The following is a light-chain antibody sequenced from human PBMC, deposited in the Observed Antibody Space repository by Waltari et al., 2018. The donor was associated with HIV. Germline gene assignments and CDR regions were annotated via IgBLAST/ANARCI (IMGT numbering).Light chain of an antibody. J-gene: IGLJ1*01. CDR1: SSNIGSNT. CDR2: SDY. V-gene: IGLV1-44*01. Sequence: QSVLTQPPSMSGTPGQRVTISCSGSSSNIGSNTVNCYQQLPGTAPKLLIYSDYQRPSGVPDRFSGSKSGTSASLAISGLQSEDEADYSCAAWDDSLNGYVFGPGTKVTVL. CDR3: AAWDDSLNGYV.